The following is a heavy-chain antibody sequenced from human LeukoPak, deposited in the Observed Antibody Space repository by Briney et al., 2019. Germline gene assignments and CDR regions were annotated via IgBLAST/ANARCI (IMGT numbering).Heavy chain of an antibody. D-gene: IGHD3-22*01. J-gene: IGHJ3*01. CDR1: GGSVSTIGYS. V-gene: IGHV4-30-2*01. CDR3: ARDSYYDNSGEGAFDV. CDR2: IYQSGST. Sequence: PSETLSLTCGVSGGSVSTIGYSWSWIRQPPGKGLEWIGYIYQSGSTSYNPSLQSRVTISIDKSKNQFSLKLSSVTAADTAVYYCARDSYYDNSGEGAFDVWGQGTLVTVSS.